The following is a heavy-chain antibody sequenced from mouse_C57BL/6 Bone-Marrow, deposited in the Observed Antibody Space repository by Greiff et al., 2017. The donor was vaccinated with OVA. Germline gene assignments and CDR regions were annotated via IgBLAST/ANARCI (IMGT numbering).Heavy chain of an antibody. Sequence: QVQLQQSGAELARPGASVKLSCKASGYTFTSYGISWVKQRTGQGLEWIGEIYPRSGNTYYNEKFNGKATLTADKSSSTAYMELRSLTSEDSAVYFCARGWLLNFDYWGQGTTLTVSS. CDR1: GYTFTSYG. CDR3: ARGWLLNFDY. J-gene: IGHJ2*01. V-gene: IGHV1-81*01. CDR2: IYPRSGNT. D-gene: IGHD2-3*01.